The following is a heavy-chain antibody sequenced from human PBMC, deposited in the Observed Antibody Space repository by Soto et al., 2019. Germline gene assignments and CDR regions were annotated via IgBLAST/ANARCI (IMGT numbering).Heavy chain of an antibody. CDR2: ISYDGSNK. J-gene: IGHJ4*02. V-gene: IGHV3-30-3*01. D-gene: IGHD6-19*01. Sequence: GGSLRLSCAASGFTFSSYAMHWVRQAPGKGLEWVAVISYDGSNKYYADSVKGRFTISRDNSKNTLYLQMNSLRAEDTAVYYCASPLPTVTYSSGWLEIDYWGQGTLVTVSS. CDR3: ASPLPTVTYSSGWLEIDY. CDR1: GFTFSSYA.